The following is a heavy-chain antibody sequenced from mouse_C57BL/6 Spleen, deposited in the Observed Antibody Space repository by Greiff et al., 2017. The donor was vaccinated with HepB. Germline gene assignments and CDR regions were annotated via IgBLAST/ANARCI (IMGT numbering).Heavy chain of an antibody. Sequence: QVQLKESGAELARPGASVKMSCKASGYTFTSYTMHWVKQRPGQGLEWIGYINPSSGYTKYNQKFKDKATLTADKSSSTAYMQLSSLTSEDSAVYYCARVLSYYAMDYWGQGTSVTVSS. CDR1: GYTFTSYT. CDR3: ARVLSYYAMDY. CDR2: INPSSGYT. J-gene: IGHJ4*01. V-gene: IGHV1-4*01.